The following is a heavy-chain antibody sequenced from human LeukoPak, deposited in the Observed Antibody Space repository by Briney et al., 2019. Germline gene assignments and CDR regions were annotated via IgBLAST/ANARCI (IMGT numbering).Heavy chain of an antibody. CDR1: DLTCRSYA. CDR3: ASPARRITVFGVPFDY. J-gene: IGHJ4*02. V-gene: IGHV3-30*03. CDR2: ITYDGKNQ. Sequence: GGSLRLSCVVSDLTCRSYAMHWVRQAPEKGLEWVATITYDGKNQYYSDSVKGRFTISRDNSNNTLYLQMNTLRIEDTSVYFCASPARRITVFGVPFDYWGQGALVIVSS. D-gene: IGHD3-10*02.